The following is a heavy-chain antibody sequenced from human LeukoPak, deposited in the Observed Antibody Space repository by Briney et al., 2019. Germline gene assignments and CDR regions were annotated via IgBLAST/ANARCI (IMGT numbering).Heavy chain of an antibody. CDR2: TNPNSGGT. V-gene: IGHV1-2*06. Sequence: WASVKVSCKASGYTFTGYYMHWVRQAPGQGLEWMGRTNPNSGGTNYAQKFQGRVTMTRDTSISTAYMELSRLRSDDTAVYYCARELRIAVAGLDYWGQGTLVTVSS. J-gene: IGHJ4*02. D-gene: IGHD6-19*01. CDR3: ARELRIAVAGLDY. CDR1: GYTFTGYY.